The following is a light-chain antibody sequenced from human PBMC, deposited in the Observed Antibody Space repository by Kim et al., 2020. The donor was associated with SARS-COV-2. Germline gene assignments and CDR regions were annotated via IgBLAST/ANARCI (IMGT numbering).Light chain of an antibody. V-gene: IGLV3-19*01. J-gene: IGLJ7*01. CDR2: GKN. Sequence: SSELTQDPAVSVALGQTVRITCQGDSLRSYYASWYQQKPGQAPVLVIYGKNNRPSGIPDRFSGSSSGNTASLTITGAPAEDEADYYCNSRDSSGNHLAVF. CDR3: NSRDSSGNHLAV. CDR1: SLRSYY.